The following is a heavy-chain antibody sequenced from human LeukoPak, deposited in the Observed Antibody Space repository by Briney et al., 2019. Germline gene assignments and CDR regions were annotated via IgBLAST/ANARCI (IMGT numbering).Heavy chain of an antibody. CDR3: VRLRRSSATGGYYYYYDY. CDR2: ITPTSSYI. V-gene: IGHV3-21*01. CDR1: GFTFNSFS. D-gene: IGHD3-22*01. Sequence: GGSLRLSCGASGFTFNSFSIHWVRQAPGKGLEWVSSITPTSSYIYYADSVRGRFTISRDNAKNSLFLQMDSLSAEDTAVYYCVRLRRSSATGGYYYYYDYWGQGILVTVSS. J-gene: IGHJ4*02.